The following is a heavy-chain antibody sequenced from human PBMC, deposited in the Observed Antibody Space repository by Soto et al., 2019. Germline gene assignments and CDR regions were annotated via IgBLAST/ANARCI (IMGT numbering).Heavy chain of an antibody. J-gene: IGHJ6*02. V-gene: IGHV1-69*01. CDR2: IIPIFGTA. CDR1: GGTFSSYA. Sequence: QVQLVQSGAEVKKPGSSVKVSCKASGGTFSSYAISWVRQAPGQGLEWMGGIIPIFGTANYAQKFQGRVTITADESTSTAYMELSSLRSEDTAVYYCARNGRIAARFLYSGMDVWGQGTTVTVSS. D-gene: IGHD6-6*01. CDR3: ARNGRIAARFLYSGMDV.